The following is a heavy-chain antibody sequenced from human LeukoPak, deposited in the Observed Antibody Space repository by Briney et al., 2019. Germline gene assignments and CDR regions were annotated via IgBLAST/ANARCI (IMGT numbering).Heavy chain of an antibody. Sequence: PSETLSLTCTVSGGSISSSSYYWGWIRQPPGKGLEWIGSIYYSGSTYYNPSLKSRVTISVDTSKNQFSLKLSSVTAADTAVYYCARRGFYSSGWSDYWGQGTLVTVSS. D-gene: IGHD6-19*01. CDR1: GGSISSSSYY. J-gene: IGHJ4*02. V-gene: IGHV4-39*07. CDR3: ARRGFYSSGWSDY. CDR2: IYYSGST.